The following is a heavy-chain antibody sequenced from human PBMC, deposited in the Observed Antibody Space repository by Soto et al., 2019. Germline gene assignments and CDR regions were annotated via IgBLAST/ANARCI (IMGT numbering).Heavy chain of an antibody. V-gene: IGHV3-23*01. CDR1: GFTFSSDA. D-gene: IGHD2-2*01. J-gene: IGHJ5*02. CDR3: AKDVPGYCSSTSCQGGFDP. Sequence: PGGSLRLSCAASGFTFSSDAMSWVRQAPGKGLEWVPAISGSGGSTYYADSVKGRFTISRDNSKNTLYLQMNSLRAEDTAVYYCAKDVPGYCSSTSCQGGFDPWGQGTLVTVSS. CDR2: ISGSGGST.